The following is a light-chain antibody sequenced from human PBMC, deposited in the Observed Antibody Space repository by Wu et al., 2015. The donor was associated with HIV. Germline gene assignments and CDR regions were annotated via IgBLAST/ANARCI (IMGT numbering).Light chain of an antibody. V-gene: IGKV3-20*01. J-gene: IGKJ4*01. CDR2: GAS. Sequence: EIVLTQSPGTLSLSPGERATLSCRASQSVSGSYLAWYQQKPGQAPRLLIYGASSRAPGIPDRFSGSGSGTDFTLTISRLEPEDFAVYYCQQYDNSPPLTFGGGTKVEIK. CDR1: QSVSGSY. CDR3: QQYDNSPPLT.